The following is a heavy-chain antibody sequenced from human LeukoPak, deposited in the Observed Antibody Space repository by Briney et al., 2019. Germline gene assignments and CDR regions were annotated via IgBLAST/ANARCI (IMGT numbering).Heavy chain of an antibody. CDR2: ISNSGGST. D-gene: IGHD3-10*01. CDR3: AKEPTYFYGSGSFSHYFDY. CDR1: GFTFSNYA. V-gene: IGHV3-23*01. J-gene: IGHJ4*02. Sequence: PGGSLRLSCAASGFTFSNYAMTWVRQAPGKGLEWVSSISNSGGSTYYADSVKGRFTISRDNSKNTLFLQMNSLRAEGTAVYYCAKEPTYFYGSGSFSHYFDYWGQGTLVTASS.